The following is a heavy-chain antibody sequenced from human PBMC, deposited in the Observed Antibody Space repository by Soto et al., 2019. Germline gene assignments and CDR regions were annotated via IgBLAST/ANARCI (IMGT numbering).Heavy chain of an antibody. CDR1: GGSFSGYY. D-gene: IGHD3-10*01. J-gene: IGHJ4*02. Sequence: KPSETLSLTCAVYGGSFSGYYWSWIRQPPGKGLEWIGEINHSGSTNYNPSLKSRVTISVDTSKNQFSLKLSSVTAADTAVYYCARGLWGRLLWFGDSSGYFDYWGQGTLVTVSS. CDR2: INHSGST. V-gene: IGHV4-34*01. CDR3: ARGLWGRLLWFGDSSGYFDY.